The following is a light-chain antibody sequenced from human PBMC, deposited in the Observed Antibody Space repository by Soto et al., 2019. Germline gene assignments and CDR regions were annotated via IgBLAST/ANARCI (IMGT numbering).Light chain of an antibody. Sequence: DIQMTQSPSTLSASVGDRVTITCRASQTIGSSLAWYQHKPGKAPKLLIFDASTLQTGVPSRFSGSGFGTEFTLTISKLQPDDFVTYYCQQHYDYSPVTFGQGTKLEIK. J-gene: IGKJ2*01. CDR1: QTIGSS. CDR3: QQHYDYSPVT. V-gene: IGKV1-5*01. CDR2: DAS.